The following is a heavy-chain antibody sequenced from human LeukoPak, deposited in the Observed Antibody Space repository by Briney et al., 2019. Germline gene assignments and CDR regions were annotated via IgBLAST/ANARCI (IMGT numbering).Heavy chain of an antibody. CDR1: GGSISSYY. CDR3: ARDDAGAIDY. D-gene: IGHD1-26*01. V-gene: IGHV4-59*01. Sequence: PSETLSLTCTVSGGSISSYYWSWIRQPPGKGLEWIGYIYYSGSTNYNPSLKSRVTISVDTSKNQFSLKLSSVTAADTAVYYCARDDAGAIDYWGQGTLVTVSS. J-gene: IGHJ4*02. CDR2: IYYSGST.